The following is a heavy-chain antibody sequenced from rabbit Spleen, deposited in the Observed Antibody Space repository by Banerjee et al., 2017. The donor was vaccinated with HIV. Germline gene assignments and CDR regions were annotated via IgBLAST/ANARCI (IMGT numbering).Heavy chain of an antibody. J-gene: IGHJ4*01. D-gene: IGHD1-1*01. Sequence: EESGGGLVKPGASLTLTCTASGFSFSNSYYMCWVRQAPGKGLEWIACINTATGKGVYANWAKGRFTISRTSSTTVTLRMTSLTAADRAAYFCARDLVGVIGWNFYLWGPGTLVTVS. CDR3: ARDLVGVIGWNFYL. CDR2: INTATGKG. V-gene: IGHV1S40*01. CDR1: GFSFSNSYY.